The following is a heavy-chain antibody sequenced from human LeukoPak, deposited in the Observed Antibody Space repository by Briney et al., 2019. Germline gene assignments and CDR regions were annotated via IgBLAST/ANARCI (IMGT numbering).Heavy chain of an antibody. Sequence: PSETLSLTCAVYGGSFSGYYWSWIRQHPGKGLEWIGYIYYSGSTYYNPSLKSRVTISVDTSKNQFSLKLSSVTAADTAVYYCARGSSGFDYWGQGTLVTVSS. CDR2: IYYSGST. CDR1: GGSFSGYY. D-gene: IGHD3-22*01. V-gene: IGHV4-31*11. J-gene: IGHJ4*02. CDR3: ARGSSGFDY.